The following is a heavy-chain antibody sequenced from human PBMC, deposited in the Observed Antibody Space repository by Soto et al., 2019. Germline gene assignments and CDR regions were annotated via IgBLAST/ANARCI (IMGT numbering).Heavy chain of an antibody. V-gene: IGHV5-51*01. CDR2: IYPPDSDT. Sequence: SGESLKISCQVSGYPFTTYWIGWVRQMPGKGLEWMGKIYPPDSDTRYSPSFQGQVTMSVDKSISTAYLQWSSLKASDTAMYYCSRVHASQTAFDPWGQGTPVTVSS. CDR1: GYPFTTYW. D-gene: IGHD3-16*01. J-gene: IGHJ5*02. CDR3: SRVHASQTAFDP.